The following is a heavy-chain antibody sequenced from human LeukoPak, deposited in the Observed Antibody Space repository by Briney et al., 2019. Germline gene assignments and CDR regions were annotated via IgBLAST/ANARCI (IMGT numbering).Heavy chain of an antibody. V-gene: IGHV3-23*01. Sequence: GGSLRLSCAASGFTFGSYAMSWVRQAPGKGLEWVSAISGSGGSTYYADSVKGRFTISRDNSKNTLYLQMNSLRAEDTAVYYCAKSPRLSLWFGELSKYYFDYWGQGTLVTVSS. CDR3: AKSPRLSLWFGELSKYYFDY. J-gene: IGHJ4*02. CDR1: GFTFGSYA. D-gene: IGHD3-10*01. CDR2: ISGSGGST.